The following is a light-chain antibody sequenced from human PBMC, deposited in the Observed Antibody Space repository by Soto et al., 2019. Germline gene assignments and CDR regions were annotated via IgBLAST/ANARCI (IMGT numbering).Light chain of an antibody. CDR1: QSVSTN. V-gene: IGKV3-15*01. Sequence: ETVMTQSPATLSVSPGERATLSCRASQSVSTNLAWYQQKPGQAPRLLIYGASPRATGIPARFSGSGSGTEFTLTISSLQSEDFAVYYCQQYNKWPPTFGQGTKVDI. J-gene: IGKJ1*01. CDR3: QQYNKWPPT. CDR2: GAS.